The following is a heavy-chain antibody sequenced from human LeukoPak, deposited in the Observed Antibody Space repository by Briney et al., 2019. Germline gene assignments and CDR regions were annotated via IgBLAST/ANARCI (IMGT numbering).Heavy chain of an antibody. CDR2: IYTSGST. V-gene: IGHV4-61*02. CDR1: GGSISSGSYY. Sequence: SETLSLTCTASGGSISSGSYYWSWIRQPAGKGLEWIGRIYTSGSTNYNPSLKSRVTISVDTSKNQFSLKLSSVTAADTAVYYCARARSSWYGALFDYWGQGTLVTVSS. CDR3: ARARSSWYGALFDY. J-gene: IGHJ4*02. D-gene: IGHD6-13*01.